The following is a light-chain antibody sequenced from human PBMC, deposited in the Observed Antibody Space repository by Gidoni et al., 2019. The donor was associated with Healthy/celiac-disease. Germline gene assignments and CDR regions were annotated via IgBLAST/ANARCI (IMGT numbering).Light chain of an antibody. CDR3: QQYYNLPIT. Sequence: DIQMTQSPSSLSASVGDRVTITCHASQDISNYLNWYQQKPVKAPKLLIYDASNLETGVPSRFSGSGSGTDFTFTISSLHPEDIATYSCQQYYNLPITFGQGTRLEIQ. CDR1: QDISNY. CDR2: DAS. J-gene: IGKJ5*01. V-gene: IGKV1-33*01.